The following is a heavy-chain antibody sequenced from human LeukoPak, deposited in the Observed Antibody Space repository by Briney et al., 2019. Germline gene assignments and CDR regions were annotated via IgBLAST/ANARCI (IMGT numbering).Heavy chain of an antibody. D-gene: IGHD3-22*01. V-gene: IGHV5-51*01. CDR1: GYSFTTYW. CDR2: IYPGDSDT. J-gene: IGHJ4*02. CDR3: VRRDVGYYYFDY. Sequence: PGESLKISCKGSGYSFTTYWIGWVRHMPGKGLEWMGIIYPGDSDTRYSPSFQGQVTISADKSISTAYLQWSSLKASDTAIYYCVRRDVGYYYFDYWGQGTLVTVSS.